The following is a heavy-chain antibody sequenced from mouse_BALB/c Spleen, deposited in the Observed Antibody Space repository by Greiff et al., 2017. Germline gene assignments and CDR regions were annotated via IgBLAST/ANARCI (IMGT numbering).Heavy chain of an antibody. Sequence: VKLVESGPGLVAPSQSLSITCTVSGFSLTSYGVHWVRQPPGKGLEWLGVIWAGGSTNYNSALMSRLSISKDNSKSQVFLKMNSLQTDDTAMYYCARDLLWLRGGFDYWGQGTTLTVSS. D-gene: IGHD2-2*01. CDR3: ARDLLWLRGGFDY. CDR2: IWAGGST. CDR1: GFSLTSYG. J-gene: IGHJ2*01. V-gene: IGHV2-9*02.